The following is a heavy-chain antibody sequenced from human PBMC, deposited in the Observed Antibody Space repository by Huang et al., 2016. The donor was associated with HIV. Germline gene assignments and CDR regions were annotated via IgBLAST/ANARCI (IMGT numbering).Heavy chain of an antibody. CDR2: IRYDGNNY. Sequence: QVQLVESGGGVVQPGGSLRLSCTASGFTFGSFGMHWVRKAPGKGLEWVAVIRYDGNNYYYADAVRGRFTISRDNSKDTLYLQMNRLRPDDSAVYYCAKDLTYTFGRHFDYWGRGTLVTVSS. CDR1: GFTFGSFG. D-gene: IGHD3-3*01. CDR3: AKDLTYTFGRHFDY. V-gene: IGHV3-30*02. J-gene: IGHJ4*02.